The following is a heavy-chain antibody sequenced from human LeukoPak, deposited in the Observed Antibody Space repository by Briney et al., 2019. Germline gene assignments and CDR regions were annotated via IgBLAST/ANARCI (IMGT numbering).Heavy chain of an antibody. CDR2: INHSGST. J-gene: IGHJ5*02. Sequence: SETLSLTCTVSGGSISSSSYYWGWIRQPPGKGLEWIGEINHSGSTNYNPSLKSRVTISVDTSKNQFSLKLSSVTAADTAVYYCARYPKYEALNWFDPWGQGTLVTVSS. D-gene: IGHD2-2*01. CDR3: ARYPKYEALNWFDP. V-gene: IGHV4-39*07. CDR1: GGSISSSSYY.